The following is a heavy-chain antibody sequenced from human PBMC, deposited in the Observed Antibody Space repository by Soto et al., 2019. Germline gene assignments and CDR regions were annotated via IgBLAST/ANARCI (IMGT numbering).Heavy chain of an antibody. Sequence: SGPTLVNPTQTLTLTCTFSGFSLSTTGMCVSWIRQPPGKALEWLALIDWADDKYYSTSLKTRLTISKDTSKNQVVLTMTNVEPVDTATYFCSRAVGGFTYSYPDYWGQGTLVTVSS. V-gene: IGHV2-70*01. CDR2: IDWADDK. CDR3: SRAVGGFTYSYPDY. J-gene: IGHJ4*02. D-gene: IGHD5-18*01. CDR1: GFSLSTTGMC.